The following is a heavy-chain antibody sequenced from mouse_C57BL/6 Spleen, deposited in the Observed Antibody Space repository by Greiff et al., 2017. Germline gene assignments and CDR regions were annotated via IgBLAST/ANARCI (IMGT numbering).Heavy chain of an antibody. CDR2: INPSTGGT. V-gene: IGHV1-42*01. CDR1: GYSFTGYY. J-gene: IGHJ2*01. Sequence: EVQLQQSGPELVKPGASVKISCKASGYSFTGYYMNWVKQSPEKSLEWIGEINPSTGGTTYNQKFKAKATLTVDKSSSTAYMQLKSLTSEDSAVYYCARGVGRNFDYWGQGTTLTVSS. D-gene: IGHD1-1*02. CDR3: ARGVGRNFDY.